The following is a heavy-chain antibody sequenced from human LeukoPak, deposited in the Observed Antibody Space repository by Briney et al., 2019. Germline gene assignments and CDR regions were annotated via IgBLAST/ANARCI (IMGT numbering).Heavy chain of an antibody. D-gene: IGHD3-16*01. Sequence: GGSLRLSCAASGFTFSNYNMNWVRQAPGKGLEWVSSITSTSSYIYYADSVKGRFTISRDNAKNSLYLQMNSLRAEDTAVYYCAGVGANYYYYMDVWGKGTTVTVSS. CDR1: GFTFSNYN. J-gene: IGHJ6*03. CDR2: ITSTSSYI. CDR3: AGVGANYYYYMDV. V-gene: IGHV3-21*01.